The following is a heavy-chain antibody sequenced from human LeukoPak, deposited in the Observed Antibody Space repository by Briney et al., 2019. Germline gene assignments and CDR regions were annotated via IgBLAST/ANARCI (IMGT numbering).Heavy chain of an antibody. D-gene: IGHD3-22*01. Sequence: GGSLRLSCVASGFTFSTYAMSWVRQTPGKGLEWVSAISGAGGTTYYADSVKSRFTISRDNSKNTLYLQMNSLRAEDTAMYYCARPYDTSGYWLLGYWGQGTPVTVSS. CDR2: ISGAGGTT. V-gene: IGHV3-23*01. CDR1: GFTFSTYA. CDR3: ARPYDTSGYWLLGY. J-gene: IGHJ4*02.